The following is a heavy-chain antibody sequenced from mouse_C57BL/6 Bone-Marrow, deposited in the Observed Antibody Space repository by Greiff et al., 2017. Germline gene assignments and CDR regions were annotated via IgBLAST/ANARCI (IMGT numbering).Heavy chain of an antibody. D-gene: IGHD1-1*01. CDR1: GYNFTSYG. J-gene: IGHJ4*01. CDR2: IYPRSGNT. Sequence: QVHVKQSGAELARPGASVKLSCKASGYNFTSYGISWVKQRTGQGLEWLGEIYPRSGNTYYNEKYKGKATLTGDNSNSTTYMELRRLTSEDSAVYFSAREEYYGSSYYAMYYWGQGTSVTGSS. V-gene: IGHV1-81*01. CDR3: AREEYYGSSYYAMYY.